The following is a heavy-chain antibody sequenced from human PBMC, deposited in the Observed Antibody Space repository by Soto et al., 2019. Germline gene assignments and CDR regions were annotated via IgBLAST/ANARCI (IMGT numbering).Heavy chain of an antibody. V-gene: IGHV4-38-2*01. CDR2: IYHSGST. CDR1: GDSMSSGHY. J-gene: IGHJ4*03. Sequence: SETLSLTCAVSGDSMSSGHYWGWIRQPPGKGLEWIGIIYHSGSTYYNPSLKSRLTVSVDTSKNQLSLKLRSVTAADTAVQYCARGSYTVSFPPHFDYWGQGTRVTVSS. D-gene: IGHD1-26*01. CDR3: ARGSYTVSFPPHFDY.